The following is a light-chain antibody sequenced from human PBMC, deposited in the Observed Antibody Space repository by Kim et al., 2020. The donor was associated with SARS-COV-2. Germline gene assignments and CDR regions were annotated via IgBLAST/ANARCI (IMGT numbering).Light chain of an antibody. CDR1: QSVSSN. J-gene: IGKJ2*01. CDR2: GGS. CDR3: QQYNDWPPGDT. V-gene: IGKV3D-15*01. Sequence: SPGERATLSCRASQSVSSNLAWYQQRPGRAPRLLIYGGSTRATGIPARFSGSGSGTEFTLTISSLQSEDFAVYFCQQYNDWPPGDTFGQGTKLET.